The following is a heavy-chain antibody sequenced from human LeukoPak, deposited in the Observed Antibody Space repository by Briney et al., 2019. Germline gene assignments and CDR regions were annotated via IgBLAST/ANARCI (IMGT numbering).Heavy chain of an antibody. J-gene: IGHJ4*02. CDR3: ARSQLWFPFDY. CDR2: IYYSGST. D-gene: IGHD5-18*01. V-gene: IGHV4-59*01. Sequence: SETLSLTCTVSVGSISSYYWSWIRQPPGKGLEWIGYIYYSGSTNYNPSLKSRVTISVDTSKNQFSLKLSSVTAADTAVYYCARSQLWFPFDYWGQGTLVTVSS. CDR1: VGSISSYY.